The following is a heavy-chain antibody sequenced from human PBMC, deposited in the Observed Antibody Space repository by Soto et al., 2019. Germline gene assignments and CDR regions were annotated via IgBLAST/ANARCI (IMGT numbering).Heavy chain of an antibody. Sequence: QVQLQESGPGLVKPSQTLSLTCTVSGGSISSGGYYWCWIRQHPGKGMEWIGQFYHSGNTYYNPSLKSRASTSVDTSKKQLSLNVTSVTAADTAVYFCARAQDQFGGHVDYGGQGSLVTVAS. D-gene: IGHD2-15*01. CDR3: ARAQDQFGGHVDY. CDR2: FYHSGNT. CDR1: GGSISSGGYY. V-gene: IGHV4-31*03. J-gene: IGHJ4*02.